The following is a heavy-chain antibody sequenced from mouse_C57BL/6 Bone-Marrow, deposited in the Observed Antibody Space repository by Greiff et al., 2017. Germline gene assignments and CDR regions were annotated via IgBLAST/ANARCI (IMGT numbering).Heavy chain of an antibody. J-gene: IGHJ2*01. Sequence: VQLQQSGAELARPGASVKLSCKASGYTFTSYGISWVKQRTGQGLEWIGEIYPRSGNTYYNEKFKGKAKLTADKSSSKAYMELRSLTAEDSAFYFCARLFTTVVATRDYWGQGTTLTVSS. D-gene: IGHD1-1*01. V-gene: IGHV1-81*01. CDR2: IYPRSGNT. CDR1: GYTFTSYG. CDR3: ARLFTTVVATRDY.